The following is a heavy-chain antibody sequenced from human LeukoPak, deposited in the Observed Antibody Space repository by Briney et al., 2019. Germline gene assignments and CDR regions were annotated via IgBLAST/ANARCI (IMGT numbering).Heavy chain of an antibody. V-gene: IGHV4-30-4*08. CDR2: IYYSGST. D-gene: IGHD2-21*01. J-gene: IGHJ4*02. CDR1: GGSISSGDYY. CDR3: ARVPAAYPYCGGDCYSTYFDY. Sequence: PSQTLSLTCTVSGGSISSGDYYWSWIRQPPGKGLEWIGYIYYSGSTYYDPSLKSRVTISVDTSKNQFSLKLSSVTAAYTAVYYCARVPAAYPYCGGDCYSTYFDYWGQGTLVTVSS.